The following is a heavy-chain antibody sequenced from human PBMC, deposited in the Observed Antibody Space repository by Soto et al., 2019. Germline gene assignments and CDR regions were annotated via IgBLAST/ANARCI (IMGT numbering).Heavy chain of an antibody. Sequence: QVQVVQSGAAVQRPGASVKVSCQTSGYNFNTYDMHWVRQAPGQSLEYLGWIHTATGHTTYSQKFRARVTMTRDSAARTGQMELRSLGYEDPAVDFCVVSTGWWSFLYWGQGSLVTVAA. J-gene: IGHJ1*01. CDR1: GYNFNTYD. CDR2: IHTATGHT. D-gene: IGHD6-19*01. V-gene: IGHV1-3*04. CDR3: VVSTGWWSFLY.